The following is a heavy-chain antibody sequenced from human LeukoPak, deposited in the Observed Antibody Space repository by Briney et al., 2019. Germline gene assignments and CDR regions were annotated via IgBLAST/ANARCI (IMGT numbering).Heavy chain of an antibody. D-gene: IGHD4-17*01. V-gene: IGHV4-59*11. CDR3: ARDLVTVTKGFDI. Sequence: PSETLSLTGSVSDDSFSSHYWAWIRQPPGKGLEWMVNISYIESTNSNTSLKSRVTISIDTSRNQFSLRLRSVRAAQTTVHYCARDLVTVTKGFDIWGQGTMVSVSS. J-gene: IGHJ3*02. CDR1: DDSFSSHY. CDR2: ISYIEST.